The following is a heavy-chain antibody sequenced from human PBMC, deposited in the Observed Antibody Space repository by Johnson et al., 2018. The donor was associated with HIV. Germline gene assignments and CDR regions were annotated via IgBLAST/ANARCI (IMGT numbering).Heavy chain of an antibody. D-gene: IGHD3-16*01. CDR1: GFTFSSYA. CDR2: ISYDGTKK. V-gene: IGHV3-30*04. J-gene: IGHJ3*02. CDR3: ARGRGALDI. Sequence: QVQLVESGGGVVQPGRSLRLSCAASGFTFSSYAMHWVRQAPGKGLEWVAVISYDGTKKNYADSVKGRFTISRDNSKNTLCLQMNSLRAEDTAVYYCARGRGALDIWGQGTMVTVSS.